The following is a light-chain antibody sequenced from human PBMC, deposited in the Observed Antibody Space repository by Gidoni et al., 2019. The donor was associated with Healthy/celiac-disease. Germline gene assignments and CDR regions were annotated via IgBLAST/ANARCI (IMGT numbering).Light chain of an antibody. Sequence: QSALTQPASVSGSPGQSITISCHGTSSDVGGYNYVSWYQPHPGKAPKLMIYDVSNRPSGVSNRFSGSKSGNTAALTISGLQAEDEADYFCSSYTSSSTPVFGGGTKLTVL. V-gene: IGLV2-14*01. J-gene: IGLJ2*01. CDR2: DVS. CDR1: SSDVGGYNY. CDR3: SSYTSSSTPV.